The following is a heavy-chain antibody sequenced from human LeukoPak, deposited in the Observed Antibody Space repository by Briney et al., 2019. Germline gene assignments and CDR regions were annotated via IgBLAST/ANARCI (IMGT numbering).Heavy chain of an antibody. CDR3: ARVRDDPLEYGYYMDV. V-gene: IGHV4-34*01. J-gene: IGHJ6*03. CDR2: INLTANT. D-gene: IGHD3-3*01. CDR1: VGSLSVFY. Sequence: SETLSLTCTVSVGSLSVFYWRGLRRTPGRGLVCISDINLTANTKYNPSLTDYNPSLKSRVTISVDSTNTELSLRLTSLTAADTGVYYCARVRDDPLEYGYYMDVWGTGTTVTVSS.